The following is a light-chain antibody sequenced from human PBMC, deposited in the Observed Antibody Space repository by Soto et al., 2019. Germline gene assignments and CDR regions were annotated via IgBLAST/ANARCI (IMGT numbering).Light chain of an antibody. CDR2: DAS. J-gene: IGKJ1*01. Sequence: DIQMTQSPSTLSASVGDRVTISCRASQSISSGLAWYQQKQGKAPKLXIYDASSLESGVLSRFSGSGSGTEFTLTISSLQPDDFATDYCQQYNSCLWTFGQGTQVDIK. V-gene: IGKV1-5*01. CDR1: QSISSG. CDR3: QQYNSCLWT.